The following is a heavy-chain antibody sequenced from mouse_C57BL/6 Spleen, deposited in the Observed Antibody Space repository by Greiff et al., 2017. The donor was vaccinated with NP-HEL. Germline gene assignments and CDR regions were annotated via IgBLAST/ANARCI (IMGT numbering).Heavy chain of an antibody. CDR3: TRFPSGYFDV. J-gene: IGHJ1*03. CDR2: ISSGGDYI. CDR1: GFTFSSYA. Sequence: EVKLMESGEGLVKPGGSLKLSCAASGFTFSSYAMSWVRQTPEKRLEWVAYISSGGDYIYYADTVKGRFTISRDNARNTLYLQMSSLKSEDTAMYYCTRFPSGYFDVWGTGTTVTVSS. V-gene: IGHV5-9-1*02.